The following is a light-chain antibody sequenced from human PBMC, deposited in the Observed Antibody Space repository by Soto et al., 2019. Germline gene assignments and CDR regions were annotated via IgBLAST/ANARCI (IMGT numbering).Light chain of an antibody. J-gene: IGLJ3*02. CDR3: AAWDESMNGWV. Sequence: QSVLTQPPSASGAPGQRGTISCSGNSSNIGRNTVHWYQQVPGTAPKLLIYSHNQRPSGVPDRFSGSKSGTSASLAIRGLQSEDEADYYCAAWDESMNGWVFGGGTKLTVL. CDR1: SSNIGRNT. V-gene: IGLV1-44*01. CDR2: SHN.